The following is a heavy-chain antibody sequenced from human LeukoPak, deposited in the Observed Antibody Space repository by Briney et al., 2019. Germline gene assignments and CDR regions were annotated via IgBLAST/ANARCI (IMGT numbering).Heavy chain of an antibody. CDR1: GFTFDDYG. Sequence: GGSLRLSCAASGFTFDDYGMSWVRQAPGKGLEWVSGINWNGGSTGYADSVKGRFTISRDNAKNSLYLQMNSLRAEDTALYYCARDPEYYYDSSGYYSTDAFDIWGQGTMVTVSS. J-gene: IGHJ3*02. CDR2: INWNGGST. CDR3: ARDPEYYYDSSGYYSTDAFDI. D-gene: IGHD3-22*01. V-gene: IGHV3-20*04.